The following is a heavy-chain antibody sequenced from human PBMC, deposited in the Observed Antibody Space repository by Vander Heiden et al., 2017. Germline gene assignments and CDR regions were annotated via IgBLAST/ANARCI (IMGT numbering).Heavy chain of an antibody. CDR2: FDPDDGET. Sequence: QVQLLQSGAEVRKPWASVKVSCTVSGYILTELSMHWVRQAPGKGLEWMGGFDPDDGETIYAQNLQGRVTTTEDTSTNTAYMELSSLRSEDTAVYYCATLPYFYDSSTYGSFDFWGQGTLVTVSS. CDR3: ATLPYFYDSSTYGSFDF. J-gene: IGHJ4*02. D-gene: IGHD3-22*01. V-gene: IGHV1-24*01. CDR1: GYILTELS.